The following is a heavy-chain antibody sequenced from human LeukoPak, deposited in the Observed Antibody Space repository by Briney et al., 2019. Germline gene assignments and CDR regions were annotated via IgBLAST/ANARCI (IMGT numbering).Heavy chain of an antibody. Sequence: PGVSLRLSCAASGNYWMHWVRQAPGKGLVWVSHINSDGSWTSYADSVKGRFTISKDNAKNTVYLQMNNLTAEDTAVYYCVSFYETYWGRGTLVTVSS. CDR2: INSDGSWT. J-gene: IGHJ4*02. D-gene: IGHD2-2*01. CDR1: GNYW. V-gene: IGHV3-74*01. CDR3: VSFYETY.